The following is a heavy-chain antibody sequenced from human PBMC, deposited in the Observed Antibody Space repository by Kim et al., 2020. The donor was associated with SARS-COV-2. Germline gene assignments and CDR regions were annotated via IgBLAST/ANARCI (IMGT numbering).Heavy chain of an antibody. D-gene: IGHD3-10*01. J-gene: IGHJ4*02. Sequence: GGSLRLSCAASGFTFSSYGMHWVRQAPGKGLEWVAVIWYDGSNKYYADSVKGRFTISRDNSKNTLYLQMNSLRAEDTAVYYCARDLGDITMVRGVDYWGQGTLVTVSS. CDR3: ARDLGDITMVRGVDY. V-gene: IGHV3-33*01. CDR1: GFTFSSYG. CDR2: IWYDGSNK.